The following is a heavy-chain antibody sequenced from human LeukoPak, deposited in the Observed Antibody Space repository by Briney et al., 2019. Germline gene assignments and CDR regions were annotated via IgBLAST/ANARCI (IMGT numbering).Heavy chain of an antibody. CDR1: GYSISSGNY. CDR2: IYYSGST. D-gene: IGHD1-14*01. J-gene: IGHJ5*02. Sequence: SETLSLTCSVSGYSISSGNYWSWIRQPPGKGLEWIGNIYYSGSTNYNPSLKSRVTMSVDTSKNQFSLMLTSVTAADTAVYFCARDQFGTTGWFDPWGQGTLVTVSS. V-gene: IGHV4-61*01. CDR3: ARDQFGTTGWFDP.